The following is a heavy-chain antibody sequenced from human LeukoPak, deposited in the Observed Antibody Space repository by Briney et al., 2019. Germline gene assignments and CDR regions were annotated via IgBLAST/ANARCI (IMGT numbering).Heavy chain of an antibody. CDR2: ISGSGGGT. V-gene: IGHV3-23*01. J-gene: IGHJ4*02. D-gene: IGHD4-11*01. CDR3: AESVDYSNYGVDY. Sequence: PGGSLRLSCAASGFTFSSYAMSWVRQAPGKGLEWVPGISGSGGGTYYADSVKGRFTISRDNSKNTLFLQMNSLRADDTAVYYCAESVDYSNYGVDYWGQGTLVTVSS. CDR1: GFTFSSYA.